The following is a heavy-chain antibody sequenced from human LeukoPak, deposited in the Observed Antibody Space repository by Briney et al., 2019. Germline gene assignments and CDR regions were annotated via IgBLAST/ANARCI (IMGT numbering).Heavy chain of an antibody. CDR1: GFTFSSYW. V-gene: IGHV3-7*05. J-gene: IGHJ4*02. Sequence: GGSLRLSCAASGFTFSSYWMSWVRQAPGKGLEWVANINQDGGEKYYVDSVKGRFTISRDNAKNSLYLQMNSLIAEDTAVYYCARDIRGGVEYWGQGTLVTVSS. CDR2: INQDGGEK. D-gene: IGHD3-10*01. CDR3: ARDIRGGVEY.